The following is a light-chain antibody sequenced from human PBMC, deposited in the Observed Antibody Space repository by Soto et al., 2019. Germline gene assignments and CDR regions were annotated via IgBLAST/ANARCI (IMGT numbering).Light chain of an antibody. CDR2: KAS. J-gene: IGKJ1*01. CDR1: QTISSW. Sequence: DIQKTQSPSTLSGSVGDRVTITCRASQTISSWLAWYQQKPGKAPNLLIYKASTLKSGVPSRFSGSGAGTEFTLTISSLQPDDFASYYCQHYNRYSGAFGQGTKVDI. V-gene: IGKV1-5*03. CDR3: QHYNRYSGA.